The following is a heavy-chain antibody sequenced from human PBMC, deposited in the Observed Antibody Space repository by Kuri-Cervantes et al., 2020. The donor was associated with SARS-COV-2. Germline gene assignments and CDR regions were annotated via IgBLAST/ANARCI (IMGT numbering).Heavy chain of an antibody. CDR2: ISAYNGNT. J-gene: IGHJ4*02. CDR3: ARRVVVPANPLYMPVDY. Sequence: GESLKISCKASGYTFTSYDINWVRQATGQGLEWMGWISAYNGNTNYAQKFQGRVTITTDESTSTAYMELSSLRSEDTAVYYCARRVVVPANPLYMPVDYWGQGTLVTVSS. D-gene: IGHD2-2*01. CDR1: GYTFTSYD. V-gene: IGHV1-18*01.